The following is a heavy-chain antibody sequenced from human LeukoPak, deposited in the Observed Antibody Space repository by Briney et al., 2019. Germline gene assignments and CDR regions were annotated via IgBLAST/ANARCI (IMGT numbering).Heavy chain of an antibody. J-gene: IGHJ4*02. D-gene: IGHD6-19*01. V-gene: IGHV1-2*02. CDR3: ARDLAGTRKSSYYFDY. CDR1: GYTFTGYY. Sequence: ASVKVSCKASGYTFTGYYMHWVRQAPGQGLEWMGWINPNSGGTNYAQKFQGRVTMTRDTSISTAYMELSRLRSDDTAVYYCARDLAGTRKSSYYFDYWGQGTLVTVSS. CDR2: INPNSGGT.